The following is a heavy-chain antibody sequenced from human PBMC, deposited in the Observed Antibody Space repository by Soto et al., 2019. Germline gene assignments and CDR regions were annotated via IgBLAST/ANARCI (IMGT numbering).Heavy chain of an antibody. J-gene: IGHJ4*02. Sequence: GGSLRLSCAASGFTFSSYAMSWVRQAPGKGLEWVSAISGSGGSTYYADSVKGRFTISRDNSKNTLYLQMNSLRAEDTAVYYCAKREGSSWYQTHHNYWGQGTLVTVSS. D-gene: IGHD6-13*01. CDR3: AKREGSSWYQTHHNY. CDR2: ISGSGGST. CDR1: GFTFSSYA. V-gene: IGHV3-23*01.